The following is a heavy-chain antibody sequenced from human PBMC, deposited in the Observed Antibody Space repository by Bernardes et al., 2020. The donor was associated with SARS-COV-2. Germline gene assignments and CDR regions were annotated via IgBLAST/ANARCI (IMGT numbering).Heavy chain of an antibody. D-gene: IGHD1-26*01. V-gene: IGHV3-23*01. CDR3: AKRRVEWELLHYFDS. Sequence: GGTLRLSCEVSGFTFSSYTMNWVRQAPGKGLEWVSTITDSGDSTYYADSVKGRFTISRDNSKDRLYLQMNSLRAEDTAVYFSAKRRVEWELLHYFDSWGQGTLVTVSS. CDR1: GFTFSSYT. CDR2: ITDSGDST. J-gene: IGHJ4*02.